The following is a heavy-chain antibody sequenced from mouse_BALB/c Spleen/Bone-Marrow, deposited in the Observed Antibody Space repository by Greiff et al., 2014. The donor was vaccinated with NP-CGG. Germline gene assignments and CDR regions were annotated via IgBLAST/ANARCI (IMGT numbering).Heavy chain of an antibody. D-gene: IGHD2-3*01. V-gene: IGHV1S29*02. CDR2: IYPYNGGT. CDR3: ARIYDGYFLFDY. Sequence: EVQLQQSGPELVKPGASVKISCKASGYTFTDYNMHWVKQSHVQSLEWIGYIYPYNGGTGYNQEFKSKATLTVDNSSSTAYMELRSLTSEDSAVYYCARIYDGYFLFDYWGQGTTLTVSS. CDR1: GYTFTDYN. J-gene: IGHJ2*01.